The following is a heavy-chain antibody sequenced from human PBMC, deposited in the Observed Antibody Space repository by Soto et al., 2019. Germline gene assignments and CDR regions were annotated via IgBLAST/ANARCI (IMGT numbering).Heavy chain of an antibody. V-gene: IGHV1-18*01. CDR1: GYTCTSYG. CDR3: AREGSGEGWRFDP. CDR2: INTYNGNR. D-gene: IGHD3-10*01. Sequence: QVQLVQCGAEVKKPGASVKVSCKASGYTCTSYGISWVRQARGQGLEWMGWINTYNGNRDYAQNLQGRVTMTTDTWTSTVYMELRSLRSDDTAVYYCAREGSGEGWRFDPWGQGTLVTVSS. J-gene: IGHJ5*02.